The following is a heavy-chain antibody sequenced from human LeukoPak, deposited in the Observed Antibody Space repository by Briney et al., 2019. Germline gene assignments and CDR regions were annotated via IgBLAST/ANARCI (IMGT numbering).Heavy chain of an antibody. D-gene: IGHD2-15*01. CDR3: ASGSRAGSGGSCSDY. Sequence: GGSLRLSCAASGFTFSSYSMNWVRQAPGKGLEWVSSISSSSSYIYYADSVKGRFTISRDNAKNSLYLQMNSLRAEDTAVYYCASGSRAGSGGSCSDYWGQGTLVTVSS. V-gene: IGHV3-21*01. CDR1: GFTFSSYS. CDR2: ISSSSSYI. J-gene: IGHJ4*02.